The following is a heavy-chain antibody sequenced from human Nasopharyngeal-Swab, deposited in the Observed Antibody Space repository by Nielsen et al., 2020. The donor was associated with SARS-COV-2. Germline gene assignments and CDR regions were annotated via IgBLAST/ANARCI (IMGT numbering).Heavy chain of an antibody. D-gene: IGHD3-22*01. J-gene: IGHJ6*02. V-gene: IGHV1-69*01. Sequence: WVRQAPGQGLEWVGGLIPVFGTTHYSQKFQDRLSVTADASTDTAYMELSSLRSDDTAVYYCARAITYYYDGSGSPSYGLDVWGQGTTVTVSS. CDR3: ARAITYYYDGSGSPSYGLDV. CDR2: LIPVFGTT.